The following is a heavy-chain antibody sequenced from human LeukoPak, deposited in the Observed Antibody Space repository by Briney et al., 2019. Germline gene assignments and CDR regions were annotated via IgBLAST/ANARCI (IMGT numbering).Heavy chain of an antibody. Sequence: ASVKVSCKASGYTFTSYYMHWVRQAPGQGLEWMGIINPSGGSTSYAQKFQGRVTMTRDTSTSTVYMELSGLRSEDTAVYYCAREAYCGGDCYFGLDYWGQGTLVTVSS. CDR2: INPSGGST. CDR1: GYTFTSYY. J-gene: IGHJ4*02. D-gene: IGHD2-21*01. CDR3: AREAYCGGDCYFGLDY. V-gene: IGHV1-46*03.